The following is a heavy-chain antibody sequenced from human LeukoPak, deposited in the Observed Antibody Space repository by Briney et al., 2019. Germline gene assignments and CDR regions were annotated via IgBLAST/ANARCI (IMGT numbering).Heavy chain of an antibody. V-gene: IGHV3-21*01. CDR1: GFTFSSYS. CDR2: ISSSSSYI. CDR3: ASALPSVGAIDY. D-gene: IGHD1-26*01. Sequence: PGGSLRLSCAASGFTFSSYSMNWVRQAPGKGLEWVSSISSSSSYIYYADSVKGRFTISRDNAKNSLYLQMNSLSAEDTAVYYCASALPSVGAIDYWGQGTLVTVSS. J-gene: IGHJ4*02.